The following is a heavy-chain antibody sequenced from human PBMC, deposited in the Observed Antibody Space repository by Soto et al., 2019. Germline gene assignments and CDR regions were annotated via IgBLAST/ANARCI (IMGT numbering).Heavy chain of an antibody. CDR3: AKEGYGDYEGSFDH. V-gene: IGHV3-30*18. Sequence: QVQLVESGGGVVQPGRSLRLSCAASGFTFSDHGMHWVRQAPGKGLGWVAVIAYDGTNIYYGDSVKGRFTISRDNSKNTLYLQMNSLRSEDTAVYYCAKEGYGDYEGSFDHWGQGTLVTVSS. CDR2: IAYDGTNI. D-gene: IGHD4-17*01. CDR1: GFTFSDHG. J-gene: IGHJ4*02.